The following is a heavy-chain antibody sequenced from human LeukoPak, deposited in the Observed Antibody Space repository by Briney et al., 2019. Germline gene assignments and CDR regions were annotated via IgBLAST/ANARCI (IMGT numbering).Heavy chain of an antibody. CDR3: ARLGIAAVHDAFDI. D-gene: IGHD6-13*01. CDR2: IYPDDSDT. V-gene: IGHV5-51*01. CDR1: EYSFPNYC. Sequence: GESLKISCKHSEYSFPNYCIGWVRQMPGKGLEWMGIIYPDDSDTRYSPSFQGQVTISADKSISTAYLQWSSLKASDTAMYYCARLGIAAVHDAFDIWGQGTMVTVSS. J-gene: IGHJ3*02.